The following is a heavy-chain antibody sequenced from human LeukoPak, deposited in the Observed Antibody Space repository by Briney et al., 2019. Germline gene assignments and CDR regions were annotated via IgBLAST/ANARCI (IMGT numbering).Heavy chain of an antibody. J-gene: IGHJ6*03. CDR3: ARHAADYYGSGYYYMDV. D-gene: IGHD3-10*01. CDR1: GYSISSGYY. CDR2: IYHSGST. Sequence: PSETLSLTCTVSGYSISSGYYWGWIRQPPGKGLEWIGSIYHSGSTYYNPSLKSRVTISVDTSKNQFSLKLSSVTAADTAVYYCARHAADYYGSGYYYMDVWGKGTTVTISS. V-gene: IGHV4-38-2*02.